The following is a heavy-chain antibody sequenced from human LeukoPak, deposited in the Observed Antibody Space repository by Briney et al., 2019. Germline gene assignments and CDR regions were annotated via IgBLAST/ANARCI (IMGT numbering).Heavy chain of an antibody. CDR1: GGSISTNNHY. CDR2: AYYSGST. CDR3: ARQHYYESFFDY. Sequence: SETLSLTCGVSGGSISTNNHYWGWIRQPPGKGLEWMGSAYYSGSTYYNPSLKSRVSISVDTSKNQFSLNVSSVTAADTAVYFCARQHYYESFFDYWGQGILVTVSS. J-gene: IGHJ4*02. V-gene: IGHV4-39*07. D-gene: IGHD3-22*01.